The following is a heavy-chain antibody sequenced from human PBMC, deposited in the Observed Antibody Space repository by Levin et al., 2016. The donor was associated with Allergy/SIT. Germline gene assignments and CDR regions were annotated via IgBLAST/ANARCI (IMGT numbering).Heavy chain of an antibody. J-gene: IGHJ4*02. D-gene: IGHD3-10*01. CDR2: INSDGSYT. CDR3: ASQARVDY. V-gene: IGHV3-74*01. CDR1: GFTFGRYG. Sequence: GESLKISCAASGFTFGRYGMHWVRQVPGKGLVWVSRINSDGSYTSYADSVKGRFTISRDNAKNTLFLQMNSLRVDDTAVYYCASQARVDYWGQGALVTVSS.